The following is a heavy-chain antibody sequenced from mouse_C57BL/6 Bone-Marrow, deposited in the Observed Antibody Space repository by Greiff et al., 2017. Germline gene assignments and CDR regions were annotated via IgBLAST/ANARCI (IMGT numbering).Heavy chain of an antibody. J-gene: IGHJ3*01. Sequence: VQLQQPGAELVRPGTSVKLSCKASGYTFTSYWMHWVKQRPGQGLEWIGVIDPSDSYTNYNQKFKGKATLTVDTSSSTAYMQLSSLTSEDSAVYYCARSHYYGSSYTVAFAYWGQGTLVTVSA. D-gene: IGHD1-1*01. CDR2: IDPSDSYT. V-gene: IGHV1-59*01. CDR1: GYTFTSYW. CDR3: ARSHYYGSSYTVAFAY.